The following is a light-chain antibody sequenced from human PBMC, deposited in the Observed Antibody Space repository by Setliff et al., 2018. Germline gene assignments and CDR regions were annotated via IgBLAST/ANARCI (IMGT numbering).Light chain of an antibody. CDR3: SSYAGSNTPYG. Sequence: QSALTQPPSASGSPGQSVTISCTGTSSDVGGYNYVSWYQQHPGKAPKLMIYEVSKRPSGVPDRFSGSKSGNTASLTVSGLQAEDEADYYCSSYAGSNTPYGFGTGTKVT. J-gene: IGLJ1*01. V-gene: IGLV2-8*01. CDR2: EVS. CDR1: SSDVGGYNY.